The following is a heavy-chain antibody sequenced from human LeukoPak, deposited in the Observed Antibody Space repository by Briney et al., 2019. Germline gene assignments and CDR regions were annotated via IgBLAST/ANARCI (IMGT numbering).Heavy chain of an antibody. D-gene: IGHD4-17*01. J-gene: IGHJ4*02. CDR1: GFTFSSYA. CDR3: ASNPIYGDPPGVDY. V-gene: IGHV3-23*01. Sequence: SGGSLRLSCAASGFTFSSYAMSWVRQAPGKGLEWVSAISGSGGNTYYADSVKGRFTISRDNSKNTLYLQMNSLRAEDTAVYYCASNPIYGDPPGVDYWGQGTLVTVSS. CDR2: ISGSGGNT.